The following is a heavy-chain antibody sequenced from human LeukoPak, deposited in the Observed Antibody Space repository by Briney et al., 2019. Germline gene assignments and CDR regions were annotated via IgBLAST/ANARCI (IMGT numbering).Heavy chain of an antibody. D-gene: IGHD2-8*01. Sequence: PSETLSLTCTVSGGSISSGSYYWSWIRQPAGKGLEWIGRIYTSGSTNYNPSLKSRVTISVDTSKNQFSLKLSSVTAADTAVYYCARAGIGYCTNGVCSIIVGATAFDYWGQGTLVTVSS. J-gene: IGHJ4*02. V-gene: IGHV4-61*02. CDR2: IYTSGST. CDR3: ARAGIGYCTNGVCSIIVGATAFDY. CDR1: GGSISSGSYY.